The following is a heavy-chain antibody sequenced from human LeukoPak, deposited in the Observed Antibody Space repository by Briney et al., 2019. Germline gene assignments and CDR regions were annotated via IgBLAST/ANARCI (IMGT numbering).Heavy chain of an antibody. CDR2: IYYSGST. Sequence: SETLSLTCTVSGGFISSYYWSWIRQPPGKGLEWIGYIYYSGSTNYNPSLKSRVTISVDTSKNQFSLKLSSVTAADTAVYYCARAQGGTYYDILTGFDFWGQGTLVTVSS. D-gene: IGHD3-9*01. J-gene: IGHJ5*01. V-gene: IGHV4-59*08. CDR1: GGFISSYY. CDR3: ARAQGGTYYDILTGFDF.